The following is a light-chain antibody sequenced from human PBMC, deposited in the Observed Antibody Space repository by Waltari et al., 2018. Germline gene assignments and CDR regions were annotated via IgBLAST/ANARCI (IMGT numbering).Light chain of an antibody. V-gene: IGKV3-20*01. CDR1: QGVSKY. CDR2: EAS. CDR3: QKYERLPAT. J-gene: IGKJ1*01. Sequence: SCRASQGVSKYLAWYQQKPGQAPRLLIYEASIRASGIPDRFGGSGFGTDFSLTINRLEPEDFAVYYCQKYERLPATFGQGTKVEIK.